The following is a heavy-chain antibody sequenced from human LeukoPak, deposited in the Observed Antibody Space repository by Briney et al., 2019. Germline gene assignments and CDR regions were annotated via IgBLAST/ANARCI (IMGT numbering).Heavy chain of an antibody. D-gene: IGHD6-13*01. V-gene: IGHV3-7*01. Sequence: PGGSLRLSCAASGFTFSSYAMSWVRQAPGKGLEWVANIKQDGSEKYYVDSVKGRFTISRDNAKNSLYLQMNSLRAEDTAVYYCARCGYSSSWYCAYWGQGTLVTVSS. CDR2: IKQDGSEK. J-gene: IGHJ4*02. CDR1: GFTFSSYA. CDR3: ARCGYSSSWYCAY.